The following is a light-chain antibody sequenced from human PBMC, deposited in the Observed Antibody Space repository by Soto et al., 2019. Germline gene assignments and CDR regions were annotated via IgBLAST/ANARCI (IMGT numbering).Light chain of an antibody. V-gene: IGKV1-39*01. CDR2: AAS. CDR3: QQRYSTLYT. Sequence: DIQMTQSPSSLSASVGDRVTITCRASQSISSYLNWYQQKPGKAPKLLIYAASSLQSGVPSRFSGSGSGTDFTLTISSTQPEDFATYYCQQRYSTLYTFGQGTKLEI. J-gene: IGKJ2*01. CDR1: QSISSY.